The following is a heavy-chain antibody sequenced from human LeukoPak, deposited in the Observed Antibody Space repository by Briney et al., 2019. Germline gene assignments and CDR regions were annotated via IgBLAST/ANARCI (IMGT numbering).Heavy chain of an antibody. CDR2: IYYSGRT. CDR1: GGSISSYY. J-gene: IGHJ4*02. CDR3: AKNIHYGSGSYWAFDY. D-gene: IGHD3-10*01. Sequence: SETLSLTCTVSGGSISSYYWSWIRQPPGKGLEWIGYIYYSGRTNYNPSLKSRVTISVDTSKNQFSLKLSSVTAADTAVYYCAKNIHYGSGSYWAFDYWGQGTLVTVSS. V-gene: IGHV4-59*12.